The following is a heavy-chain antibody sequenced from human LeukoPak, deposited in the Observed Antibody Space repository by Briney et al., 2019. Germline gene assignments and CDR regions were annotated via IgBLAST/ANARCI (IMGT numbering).Heavy chain of an antibody. D-gene: IGHD3-10*01. Sequence: PGGSLRLSCAASGFMFSSYWMHWVRQAPGKGLVWVSQINTDGSSTTYADSVKGRFTVSRDNAKNTLYLQMNSLRDEDTAVYYCSRGRVLLWFGERQGIDYWGQGTLVTVSS. J-gene: IGHJ4*02. V-gene: IGHV3-74*01. CDR1: GFMFSSYW. CDR3: SRGRVLLWFGERQGIDY. CDR2: INTDGSST.